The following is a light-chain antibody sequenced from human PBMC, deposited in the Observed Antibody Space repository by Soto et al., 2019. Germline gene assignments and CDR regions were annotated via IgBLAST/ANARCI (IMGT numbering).Light chain of an antibody. J-gene: IGLJ1*01. Sequence: QSVLTQPASVSGSPGQSITISCTGTRSDVGGYTYVSWYQQHPGKAPKLMIFEVSHRPSGVSNRFSGSKSGSTAALTISGRQAEDEADYYCSSYTSSSSYVFGTGTKLTVL. V-gene: IGLV2-14*01. CDR2: EVS. CDR1: RSDVGGYTY. CDR3: SSYTSSSSYV.